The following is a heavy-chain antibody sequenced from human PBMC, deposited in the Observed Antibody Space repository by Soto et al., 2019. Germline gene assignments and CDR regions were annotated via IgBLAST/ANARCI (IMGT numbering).Heavy chain of an antibody. CDR3: AKGRSYYYYYGVDV. Sequence: GGSLRLSCAASGFTFSSCAMGWVRQAPGKGLEWVSDIIDSGGSTYYANSVKGRFTISRDNSKSTLYLQMNSLRAEDTALYYCAKGRSYYYYYGVDVWGQGTTVTGS. V-gene: IGHV3-23*01. CDR1: GFTFSSCA. CDR2: IIDSGGST. J-gene: IGHJ6*02.